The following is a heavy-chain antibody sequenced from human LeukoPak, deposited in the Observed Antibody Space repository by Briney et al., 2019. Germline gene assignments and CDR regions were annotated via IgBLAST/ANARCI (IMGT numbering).Heavy chain of an antibody. V-gene: IGHV3-53*01. CDR2: IYSGGNT. D-gene: IGHD6-13*01. Sequence: GGSLRLSSAASGFTVSSNHMSWVRQAPGKGLEWVSVIYSGGNTYYADSVKGRFTISRDNSKNTLYLQRNSLRAEDTAAYYCARDGSNWNYFEYWGQGTLVTVSS. CDR3: ARDGSNWNYFEY. J-gene: IGHJ4*02. CDR1: GFTVSSNH.